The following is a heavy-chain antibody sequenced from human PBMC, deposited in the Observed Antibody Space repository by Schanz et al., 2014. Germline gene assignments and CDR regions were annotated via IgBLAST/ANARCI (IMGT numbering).Heavy chain of an antibody. CDR1: GGSISSGGYS. CDR3: ARGGRTTYNYYYGMDV. Sequence: QVQLQESGPGLVKPSQTLSLTCAVSGGSISSGGYSWSWIRQPPGKGLEWIGSIFYTGSTYYNPSLKSRVTISVDTSKTQFSLKLSSVTAADTAVYYCARGGRTTYNYYYGMDVWGQGTTVTVSS. CDR2: IFYTGST. D-gene: IGHD1-1*01. J-gene: IGHJ6*02. V-gene: IGHV4-30-4*07.